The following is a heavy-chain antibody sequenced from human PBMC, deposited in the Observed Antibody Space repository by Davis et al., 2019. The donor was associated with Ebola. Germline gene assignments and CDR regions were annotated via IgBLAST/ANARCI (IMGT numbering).Heavy chain of an antibody. J-gene: IGHJ4*02. CDR3: VRDSFSGYDSAY. V-gene: IGHV3-7*01. CDR1: GFTFSSYW. D-gene: IGHD5-12*01. Sequence: GGSLRLSCAASGFTFSSYWMTWVRQAPGKGLEWVAHINPDGTRKQYVDSVEGRFTISRDNAKNSLLLQLNSLRAEDTGVYYCVRDSFSGYDSAYWGQGTLVTVSS. CDR2: INPDGTRK.